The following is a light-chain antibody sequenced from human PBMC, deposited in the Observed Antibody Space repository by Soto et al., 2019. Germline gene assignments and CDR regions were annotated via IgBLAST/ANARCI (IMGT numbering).Light chain of an antibody. J-gene: IGLJ1*01. Sequence: QSALTQPASVSGSPGQSSTISCTGTSSDVGYYNYVSWYQQHPGKAPKLMIYDVRNRPSGVSNRFSGSKSGNTASLTISGLHAEYEADYYCSSYTSSSTYVFGTGTKLTVL. CDR3: SSYTSSSTYV. CDR2: DVR. CDR1: SSDVGYYNY. V-gene: IGLV2-14*03.